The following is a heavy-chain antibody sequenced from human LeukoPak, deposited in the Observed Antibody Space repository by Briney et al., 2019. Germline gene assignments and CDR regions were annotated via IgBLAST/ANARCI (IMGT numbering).Heavy chain of an antibody. J-gene: IGHJ3*02. CDR1: GYTFTSYY. V-gene: IGHV1-46*01. Sequence: ASVKVSCKASGYTFTSYYMHWVRQAPGQGLEWMGIINPSGGSTSYAQKFQGRVTMTRDTSTDTAYMELSSLRSEDTAVYYCATAGFTAVDVFFSAFDIWGQGTMVTVSS. D-gene: IGHD6-19*01. CDR3: ATAGFTAVDVFFSAFDI. CDR2: INPSGGST.